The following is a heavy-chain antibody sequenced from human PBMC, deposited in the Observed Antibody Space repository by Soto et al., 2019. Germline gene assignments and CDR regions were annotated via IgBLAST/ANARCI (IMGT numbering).Heavy chain of an antibody. V-gene: IGHV3-23*01. D-gene: IGHD2-21*01. CDR2: ISGSGDST. J-gene: IGHJ5*01. CDR1: GFTYNNYA. Sequence: GGSLTLSCAASGFTYNNYAMTWVHQAPGKGLEWVSPISGSGDSTYYADSVKGRFTISRDNAKNTLSLHMNSLRAEDTAVYYCEKYPLVRIRGNWCDYLGQGTLGTVSS. CDR3: EKYPLVRIRGNWCDY.